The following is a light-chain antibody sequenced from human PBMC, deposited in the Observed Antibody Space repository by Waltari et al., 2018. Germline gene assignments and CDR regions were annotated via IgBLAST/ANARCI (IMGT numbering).Light chain of an antibody. J-gene: IGLJ1*01. CDR3: CSYAGASTSLYV. V-gene: IGLV2-23*02. CDR2: EVT. Sequence: QRHQSNAPKLMIDEVTQRPSGVSNRFAGSKSGNTAYLTSSGLQSEDEADYYCCSYAGASTSLYVFGTGTKVTVL.